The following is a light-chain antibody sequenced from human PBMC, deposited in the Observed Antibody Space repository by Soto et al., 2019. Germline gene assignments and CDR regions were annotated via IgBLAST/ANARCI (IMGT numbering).Light chain of an antibody. CDR3: QQRSSWHT. J-gene: IGKJ1*01. CDR2: DAS. Sequence: EIVLTQSPATLSLSPGAGSPLSCRARQSVSSYLAWYQQHPGQAPRLLIYDASNRATGIPARFSGSGSGTDFTLTISGLEPEDSAIYYCQQRSSWHTFGQGTKVDIK. V-gene: IGKV3-11*01. CDR1: QSVSSY.